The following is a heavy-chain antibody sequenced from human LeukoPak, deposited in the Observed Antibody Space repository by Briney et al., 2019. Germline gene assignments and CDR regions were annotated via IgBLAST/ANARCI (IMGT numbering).Heavy chain of an antibody. CDR1: GFTFSNSW. CDR3: ARDQGGPRDY. Sequence: GGSLRLSCAASGFTFSNSWMHWVRQAPGKGLVWVSRINPDGSSTRYADSVKGRFTISRDNAKNTLYPQMNSLRAEDTAVYYCARDQGGPRDYWGQGSLVTVSS. V-gene: IGHV3-74*01. D-gene: IGHD3-16*01. CDR2: INPDGSST. J-gene: IGHJ4*02.